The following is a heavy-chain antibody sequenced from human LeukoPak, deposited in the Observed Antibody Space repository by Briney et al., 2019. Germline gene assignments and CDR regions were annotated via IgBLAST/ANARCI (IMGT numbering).Heavy chain of an antibody. CDR3: ARDNYYGSGSYYFDY. Sequence: SKTLSLTCTVSGGSISSYYWSWIRQTPGKGLEWIGYIYYSGSTNYNPSLKSRVTISVDTSKNQFSLKLSSVTAADTAVYYCARDNYYGSGSYYFDYWGQGTLVTVSS. V-gene: IGHV4-59*01. CDR2: IYYSGST. CDR1: GGSISSYY. D-gene: IGHD3-10*01. J-gene: IGHJ4*02.